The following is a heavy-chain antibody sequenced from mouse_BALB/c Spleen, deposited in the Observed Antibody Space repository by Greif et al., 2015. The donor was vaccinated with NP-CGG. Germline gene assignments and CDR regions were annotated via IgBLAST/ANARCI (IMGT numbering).Heavy chain of an antibody. CDR3: ARLGNYGNPYYYAMDY. D-gene: IGHD2-1*01. Sequence: LVESGPELVRPGVSVKISCKGSGYTFTDYAMHWVKRSHAKSLEWIGVISTYNGNTNYNQKFKGKATMAVDKSSSTAYMELARLTSEDSAIYYCARLGNYGNPYYYAMDYWGQGTSVTVSS. J-gene: IGHJ4*01. CDR1: GYTFTDYA. V-gene: IGHV1-67*01. CDR2: ISTYNGNT.